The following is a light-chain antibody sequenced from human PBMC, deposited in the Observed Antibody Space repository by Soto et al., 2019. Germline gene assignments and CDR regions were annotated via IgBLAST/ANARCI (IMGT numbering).Light chain of an antibody. V-gene: IGKV3-11*01. CDR1: QSVSSY. J-gene: IGKJ5*01. Sequence: IVLMQSPSTLSLSPGERATLSCRASQSVSSYLAWYQQKPGQAPRLLIYDASNRATGIPARFSGSGSGTDFTLTINSLEPEDSAVYYCQQRSNWPSITFGQGTRLEIK. CDR3: QQRSNWPSIT. CDR2: DAS.